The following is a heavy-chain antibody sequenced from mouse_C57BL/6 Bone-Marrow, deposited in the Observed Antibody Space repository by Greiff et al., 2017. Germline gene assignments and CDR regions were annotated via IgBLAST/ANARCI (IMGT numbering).Heavy chain of an antibody. CDR2: IYPRSGNT. J-gene: IGHJ3*01. Sequence: QVTLKVSGAELARPGASVKLSCKASGYTFTSYGISWVKQRTGQGLEWIGEIYPRSGNTYYNEKFKGKATLTADKSSSTAYMELRSLTSEDSAVYFCARDYYGSRGAYWGQGTLVTVSA. D-gene: IGHD1-1*01. V-gene: IGHV1-81*01. CDR1: GYTFTSYG. CDR3: ARDYYGSRGAY.